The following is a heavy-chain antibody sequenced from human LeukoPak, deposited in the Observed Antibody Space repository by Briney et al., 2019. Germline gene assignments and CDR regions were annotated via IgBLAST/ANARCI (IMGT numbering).Heavy chain of an antibody. Sequence: SETLSLTCTVSGGSISSYYWSWIRQPPGKGLEWTGYIYYSGSTNYNPSLKSRVTISVDTSKNQFSLKLSSATAADTAVYYCARLELGAAGRPLTYYFDYWGQGTLVTVSS. CDR2: IYYSGST. D-gene: IGHD6-13*01. CDR1: GGSISSYY. CDR3: ARLELGAAGRPLTYYFDY. V-gene: IGHV4-59*08. J-gene: IGHJ4*02.